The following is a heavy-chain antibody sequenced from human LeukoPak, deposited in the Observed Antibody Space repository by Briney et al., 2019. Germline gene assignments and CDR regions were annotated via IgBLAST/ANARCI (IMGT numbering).Heavy chain of an antibody. CDR1: GFTFSSYE. CDR3: AKDLSPIAAADPFDY. J-gene: IGHJ4*02. CDR2: IRYDGSNK. Sequence: PGGSLRLSCAASGFTFSSYEMNWVRQAPGKGLEGVAFIRYDGSNKYYADSVKGRFTISRDNSKNTLYLQMNSLRAEDTAVYYCAKDLSPIAAADPFDYWGQGTLVTVSP. V-gene: IGHV3-30*02. D-gene: IGHD6-13*01.